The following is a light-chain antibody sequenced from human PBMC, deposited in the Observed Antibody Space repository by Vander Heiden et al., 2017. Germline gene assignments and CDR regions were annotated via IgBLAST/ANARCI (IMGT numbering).Light chain of an antibody. CDR1: SSNIGNWP. V-gene: IGLV1-44*01. CDR3: VAWDDSSNGYV. CDR2: SNH. J-gene: IGLJ1*01. Sequence: QSVLTHPPSASGTPGQRVTISCSGSSSNIGNWPVNWYQQLPGTAPKLLIYSNHLRPSGVPDRISGSKSGTSASLAFSGLQSEDEADYYCVAWDDSSNGYVFGSGTTVTVL.